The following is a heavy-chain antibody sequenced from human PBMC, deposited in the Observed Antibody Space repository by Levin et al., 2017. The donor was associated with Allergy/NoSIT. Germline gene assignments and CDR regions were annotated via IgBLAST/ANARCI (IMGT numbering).Heavy chain of an antibody. CDR2: IKQDGSEK. J-gene: IGHJ4*02. CDR3: ARRGDYYDSSGYYSIDLFDY. V-gene: IGHV3-7*01. D-gene: IGHD3-22*01. Sequence: GGSLRLSCAASGFTFSSYWMSWVRQAPGKGLEWVANIKQDGSEKYYVDSVKGRFTISRDNAKNSLYLQMNSLRAEDTAVYYCARRGDYYDSSGYYSIDLFDYWGQGTLVTVSS. CDR1: GFTFSSYW.